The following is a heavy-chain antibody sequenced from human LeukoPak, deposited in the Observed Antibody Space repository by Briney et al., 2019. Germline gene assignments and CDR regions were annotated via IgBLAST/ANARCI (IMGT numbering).Heavy chain of an antibody. D-gene: IGHD3-16*01. CDR3: ARHIYYDYVRGSSTTHNWFDP. CDR2: LRTTGST. V-gene: IGHV4-4*07. Sequence: PSETLSLTCTVSGGSMSNYYWGWVRQPAEKGLEWIGRLRTTGSTNYNPSLKSRVTMSLDTSKNQFSLKLSFVTAADTAVYYCARHIYYDYVRGSSTTHNWFDPWGQGTLVTVSS. CDR1: GGSMSNYY. J-gene: IGHJ5*02.